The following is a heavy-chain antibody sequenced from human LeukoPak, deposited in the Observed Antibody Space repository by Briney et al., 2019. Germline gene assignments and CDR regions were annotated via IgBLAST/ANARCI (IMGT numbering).Heavy chain of an antibody. CDR2: INHRGST. D-gene: IGHD4-23*01. V-gene: IGHV4-34*01. J-gene: IGHJ4*02. CDR3: ARQTVVTYYFDY. CDR1: GGSFSGYD. Sequence: PSETLSLTCAVYGGSFSGYDWSWIRQPPGKGLEWIGEINHRGSTNYNPSLKSRVTISVDTSKNQISLKLSSVTAADTAVYYCARQTVVTYYFDYWGQGTLVTVSS.